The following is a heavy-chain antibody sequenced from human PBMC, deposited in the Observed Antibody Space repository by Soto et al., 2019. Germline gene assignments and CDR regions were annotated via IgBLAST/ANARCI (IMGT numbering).Heavy chain of an antibody. CDR1: VFTFSNAW. CDR2: IKSKTDGGTT. CDR3: TTDSYITIAIIRFDY. Sequence: GGSLRLSCAASVFTFSNAWINWVRQAPGKGLEWVGRIKSKTDGGTTDFAAPVKGRFAISRDDSKNMVYLQMNSLKTEDTAVYYCTTDSYITIAIIRFDYWGHGTLVTVSS. V-gene: IGHV3-15*07. J-gene: IGHJ4*01. D-gene: IGHD3-3*02.